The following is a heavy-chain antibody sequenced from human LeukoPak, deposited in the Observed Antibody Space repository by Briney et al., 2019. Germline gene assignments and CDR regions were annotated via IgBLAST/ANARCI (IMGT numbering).Heavy chain of an antibody. Sequence: GSLRLSCAASGFTFSDSWMDWVRQAPGKGLEWVANIKQDGSEKYYVDSVKGRFTISRDNAKNSLYLQMNSLRAEDTAVYYCSRSLNYWGQGTLVTVSS. CDR2: IKQDGSEK. J-gene: IGHJ4*02. V-gene: IGHV3-7*01. CDR1: GFTFSDSW. CDR3: SRSLNY.